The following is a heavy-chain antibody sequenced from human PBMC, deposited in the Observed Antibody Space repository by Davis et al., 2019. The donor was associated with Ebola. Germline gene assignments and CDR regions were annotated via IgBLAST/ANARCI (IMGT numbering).Heavy chain of an antibody. J-gene: IGHJ4*02. CDR1: GFTFSSYA. CDR2: ISGSGGST. D-gene: IGHD6-6*01. CDR3: ARDGSYSSSSGDY. V-gene: IGHV3-23*01. Sequence: GESLKISCAASGFTFSSYAMSWVRQAPGKGLEWVSAISGSGGSTYYADSVKGRFTISRDNSKNTLYLQMNSLRAEDTAVYYCARDGSYSSSSGDYWGQGTLVTVSS.